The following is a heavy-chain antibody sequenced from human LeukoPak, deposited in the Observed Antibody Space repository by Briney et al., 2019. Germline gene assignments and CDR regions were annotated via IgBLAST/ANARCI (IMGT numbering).Heavy chain of an antibody. Sequence: GGSLRLSCAASGFTFSSYGMHWVRQAPGKGLEWVAVIWYDGSNKYYADSVKGRFTISRDNSKNTLYLQMNSLRAEDTAVYYCAGGRRWLQAESPKDYWGQGTLVTVSS. J-gene: IGHJ4*02. V-gene: IGHV3-33*01. D-gene: IGHD5-24*01. CDR2: IWYDGSNK. CDR1: GFTFSSYG. CDR3: AGGRRWLQAESPKDY.